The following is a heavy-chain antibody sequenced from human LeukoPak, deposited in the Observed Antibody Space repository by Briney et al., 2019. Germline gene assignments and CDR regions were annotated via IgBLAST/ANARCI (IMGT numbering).Heavy chain of an antibody. CDR3: ARALITMVRGVMIPPLGY. V-gene: IGHV1-3*01. CDR1: GYTFTSYA. Sequence: ASVKVSCKASGYTFTSYAMHWVRQAPGQRLEWMGWINAGNGNTKYSQKFQGRVTITRDTSASTAYMELSSLRSEDTAVYYCARALITMVRGVMIPPLGYWGQGTLVTVSS. CDR2: INAGNGNT. D-gene: IGHD3-10*01. J-gene: IGHJ4*02.